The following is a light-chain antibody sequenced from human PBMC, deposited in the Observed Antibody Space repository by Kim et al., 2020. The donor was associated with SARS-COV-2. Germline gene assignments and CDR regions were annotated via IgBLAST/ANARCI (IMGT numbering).Light chain of an antibody. CDR2: DVD. Sequence: QSALTQPASVSGSPGQSITVSCSGTHSDVGGYNYVSWYQRHPDRAPQLKIYDVDNRPSGVSNRFSGSKSGNTASLTISGLQAEDEAHYYCSSYTSSSTVIFGGGTKVTVL. V-gene: IGLV2-14*03. CDR1: HSDVGGYNY. J-gene: IGLJ2*01. CDR3: SSYTSSSTVI.